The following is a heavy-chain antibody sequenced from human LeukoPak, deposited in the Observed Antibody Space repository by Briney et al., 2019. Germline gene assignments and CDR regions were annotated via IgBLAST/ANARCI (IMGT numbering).Heavy chain of an antibody. D-gene: IGHD4-17*01. Sequence: ASVKVSCKASGYTFTIYGISWVRHAPGQGLELMGWISAYNGNTNYAQKLQGRVTMTTDTSTSTAYMELRSLRSDATAVYYCARDGPGATVSTYWGQGNLVTVSS. CDR1: GYTFTIYG. CDR3: ARDGPGATVSTY. V-gene: IGHV1-18*01. J-gene: IGHJ4*02. CDR2: ISAYNGNT.